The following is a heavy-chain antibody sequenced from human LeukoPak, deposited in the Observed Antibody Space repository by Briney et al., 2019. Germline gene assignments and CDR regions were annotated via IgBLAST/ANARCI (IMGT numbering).Heavy chain of an antibody. CDR1: GGTFSSYA. V-gene: IGHV1-69*13. CDR2: VIPIFGTA. J-gene: IGHJ6*02. D-gene: IGHD5-24*01. CDR3: ARGMGEMATIWTEQYGMDV. Sequence: GASVKVSCKASGGTFSSYAISWVRQAPGQGLEWMGGVIPIFGTANYAQKFQGRVTITADESTSTAYMELSSPRSEDTAVYYCARGMGEMATIWTEQYGMDVWGQGTTVTVSS.